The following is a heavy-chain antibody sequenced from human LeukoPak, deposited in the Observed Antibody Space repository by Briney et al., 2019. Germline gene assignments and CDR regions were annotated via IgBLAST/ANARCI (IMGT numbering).Heavy chain of an antibody. V-gene: IGHV1-2*06. J-gene: IGHJ4*02. CDR2: INPNSGGT. CDR1: GYTFTGYY. D-gene: IGHD2-21*02. CDR3: AREFPVGVTTSWDY. Sequence: ASVKVSCKASGYTFTGYYMHWVRQAPGQGLGCMGRINPNSGGTNYAQKFQGRVTMTRDTSISTAYMELSRLRSDDTAVYYCAREFPVGVTTSWDYWGQGTLVTVSS.